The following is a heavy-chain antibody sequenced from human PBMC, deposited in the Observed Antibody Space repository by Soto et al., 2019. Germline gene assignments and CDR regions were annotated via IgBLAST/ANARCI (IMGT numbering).Heavy chain of an antibody. CDR3: ARGYVVTGPPGKMDA. V-gene: IGHV3-48*03. D-gene: IGHD3-22*01. Sequence: EVQLVESGGDLVQPGGSLRLSCEASGFTFSSYEIHWVRQAPGKGPEWISYISSSGDTIYYSESVEGRFTTSRDNAKNPMFLQMNRRRADDKAGYRCARGYVVTGPPGKMDAWGQGPTVTVSS. CDR1: GFTFSSYE. CDR2: ISSSGDTI. J-gene: IGHJ6*01.